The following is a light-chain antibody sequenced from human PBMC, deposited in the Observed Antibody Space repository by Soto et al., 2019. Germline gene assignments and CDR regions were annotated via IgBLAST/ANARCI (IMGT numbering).Light chain of an antibody. CDR3: QQYSISST. V-gene: IGKV3-20*01. Sequence: EIVLTQSPCTLSLSPGERATLSCRASQSVSSNLAWYQQKPGQAPRLLIFGVSSRATDIPDRFSGSGSGTDFTLTINRLEPEDFAVYFCQQYSISSTFGQGTKVDIK. CDR1: QSVSSN. CDR2: GVS. J-gene: IGKJ1*01.